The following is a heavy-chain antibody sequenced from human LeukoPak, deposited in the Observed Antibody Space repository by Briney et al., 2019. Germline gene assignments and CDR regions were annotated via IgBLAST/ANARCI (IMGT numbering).Heavy chain of an antibody. CDR3: AGGAYSCSSSFHY. Sequence: SQTLSLTCTVSGGSISSGGYYWSWIRQHPGKGLEWLGYIYYSGTTYYNPSLKSRVTISVDTSKNQCSLKLSAVTAADTAVYYCAGGAYSCSSSFHYWGQGTLVTVSS. D-gene: IGHD6-6*01. CDR2: IYYSGTT. V-gene: IGHV4-31*03. CDR1: GGSISSGGYY. J-gene: IGHJ4*02.